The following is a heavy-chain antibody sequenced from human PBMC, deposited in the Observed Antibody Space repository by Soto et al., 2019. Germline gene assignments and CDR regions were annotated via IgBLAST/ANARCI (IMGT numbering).Heavy chain of an antibody. V-gene: IGHV1-69*13. J-gene: IGHJ6*02. CDR3: AMNSGRFYGMDV. D-gene: IGHD3-10*01. Sequence: SVKVSCKASGGTFSSYTISWVRQAPGQGLEWMGGIIPIFGTTNYAQKFQGRVTIIADESTSTAYMELSSLRSEDTAVFYCAMNSGRFYGMDVWGQGTTVTVSS. CDR2: IIPIFGTT. CDR1: GGTFSSYT.